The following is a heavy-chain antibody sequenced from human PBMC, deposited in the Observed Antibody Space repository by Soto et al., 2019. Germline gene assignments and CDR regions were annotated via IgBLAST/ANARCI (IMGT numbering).Heavy chain of an antibody. J-gene: IGHJ4*02. V-gene: IGHV3-7*01. CDR2: IDEDGSES. CDR3: VCGRSYVLY. Sequence: EVQLVESGGGLVQPGGSLRLSCAASGFTFSTHWMTWVRQPPGEGLEWVANIDEDGSESYYVDSVRGRFTISRDNAKNSLYLQVNSLRPEDTAVYYCVCGRSYVLYWGQGTLVTVSP. CDR1: GFTFSTHW. D-gene: IGHD1-26*01.